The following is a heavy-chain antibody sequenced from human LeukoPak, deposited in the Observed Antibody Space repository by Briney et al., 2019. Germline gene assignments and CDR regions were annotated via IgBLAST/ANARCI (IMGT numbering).Heavy chain of an antibody. CDR1: GFTFSNYW. J-gene: IGHJ6*03. V-gene: IGHV3-7*01. Sequence: GGSLRLSCAASGFTFSNYWMNWVRQAPGKGLEWVANIKQDGSDKYYVDSVKGRFTISRDNAKNSLYLQMNSLRAEDTAVYYCAREKGNYEGYYNYYMDVWGKGTTVTVSS. CDR3: AREKGNYEGYYNYYMDV. D-gene: IGHD4-11*01. CDR2: IKQDGSDK.